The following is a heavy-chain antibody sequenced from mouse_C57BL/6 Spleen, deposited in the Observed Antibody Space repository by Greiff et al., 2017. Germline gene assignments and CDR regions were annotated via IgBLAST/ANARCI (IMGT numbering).Heavy chain of an antibody. V-gene: IGHV3-6*01. D-gene: IGHD2-2*01. CDR2: ISYDGSN. CDR1: GYSITSGYY. Sequence: EVKLQESGPGLVKPSQSLSLTCSVTGYSITSGYYWNWIRQFPGNKLEWMGYISYDGSNNYNPSLKNRISITLDTSTNQFFLKLNSVTTEDTATYYCARGVGYYYAMDYWGQGTSVTVSS. CDR3: ARGVGYYYAMDY. J-gene: IGHJ4*01.